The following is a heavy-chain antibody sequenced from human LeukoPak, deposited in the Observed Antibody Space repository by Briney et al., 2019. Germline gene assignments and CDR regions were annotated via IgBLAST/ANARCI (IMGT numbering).Heavy chain of an antibody. V-gene: IGHV4-59*01. CDR2: IYYSGST. D-gene: IGHD3-10*01. J-gene: IGHJ4*02. CDR3: ARLIPYYYGSALGYFDY. Sequence: SETLSLTCTVSGGSISSYYWSWIRQPPGKGLEWIGYIYYSGSTNYNPSLKSRVTISVDTSKNQLSLKLSSVTAADTAVYYCARLIPYYYGSALGYFDYWGQGTLVTVSS. CDR1: GGSISSYY.